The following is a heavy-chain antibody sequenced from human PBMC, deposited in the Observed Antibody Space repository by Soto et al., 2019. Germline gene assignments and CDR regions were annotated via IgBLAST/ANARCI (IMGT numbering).Heavy chain of an antibody. CDR2: INPLSGIP. CDR1: GGTFVRHV. CDR3: AAPACAATWCSPAHNLDH. D-gene: IGHD2-2*01. Sequence: QVQLVQSGAEVKKPESSVKVSCKTSGGTFVRHVISWVRQAPGQGPEWMGKINPLSGIPNYAQKFQDRVTFTADTDSSTAYMELSSLRSDDTAVYYCAAPACAATWCSPAHNLDHWGQGTRVTVSS. J-gene: IGHJ4*02. V-gene: IGHV1-69*09.